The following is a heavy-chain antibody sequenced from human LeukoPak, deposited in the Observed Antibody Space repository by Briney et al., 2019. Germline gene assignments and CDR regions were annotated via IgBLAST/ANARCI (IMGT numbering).Heavy chain of an antibody. V-gene: IGHV3-48*01. Sequence: GGSLRLSCAASGFTFSSYWMSWVRQAPGKGLEWVSYISGSSSSSTTIYYADSVKGRFTISRDNAKNSLYLQMNSLRAEDTAVYYCARARGDCSSTSCYSNWGQGTLVTVSS. CDR1: GFTFSSYW. CDR3: ARARGDCSSTSCYSN. D-gene: IGHD2-2*02. J-gene: IGHJ4*02. CDR2: ISGSSSSSTTI.